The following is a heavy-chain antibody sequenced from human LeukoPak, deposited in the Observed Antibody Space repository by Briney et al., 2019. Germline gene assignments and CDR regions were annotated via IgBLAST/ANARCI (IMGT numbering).Heavy chain of an antibody. CDR2: ISYDGSNK. Sequence: HPGGSLRLSCAASGFTLSSYGMHWVRQAPGKGLEWVAVISYDGSNKYYADSVKGRFTISRDNSKNTLYLQMNSLRAEDTAVYYCAKQRGYSYGLDDYWGQGTLVTVSS. J-gene: IGHJ4*02. CDR1: GFTLSSYG. V-gene: IGHV3-30*18. CDR3: AKQRGYSYGLDDY. D-gene: IGHD5-18*01.